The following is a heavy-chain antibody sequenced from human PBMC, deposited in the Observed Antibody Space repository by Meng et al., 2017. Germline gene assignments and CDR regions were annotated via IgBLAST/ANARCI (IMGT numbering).Heavy chain of an antibody. CDR3: ARVTTIRLLFASYYFDY. V-gene: IGHV4-31*01. J-gene: IGHJ4*02. D-gene: IGHD2-15*01. CDR2: CYYSGST. CDR1: GASSGGCICY. Sequence: QGLLQGSVPGPVTAFQNLSHTRTVTGASSGGCICYGSWYCNRPGKGLEWIVYCYYSGSTYYSPSLKSPVTRSVATSKNQFYLKLSSVTAADTAVYSCARVTTIRLLFASYYFDYWGQGTLVTVSS.